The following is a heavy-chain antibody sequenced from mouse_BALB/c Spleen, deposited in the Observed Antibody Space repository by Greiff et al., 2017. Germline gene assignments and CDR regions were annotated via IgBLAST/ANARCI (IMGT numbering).Heavy chain of an antibody. CDR3: ARGIYYGNYGPYYFDY. D-gene: IGHD2-1*01. V-gene: IGHV2-9*02. CDR2: IWAGGST. J-gene: IGHJ2*01. Sequence: VQLQQSGPGLVAPSQSLSITCTVSGFSLTSYGVHWVRQPPGKGLEWLGVIWAGGSTNYNSALMSRLSISKDNSKSQVFLKMNSLQTDDTAMYYCARGIYYGNYGPYYFDYWGQGTTLTVSS. CDR1: GFSLTSYG.